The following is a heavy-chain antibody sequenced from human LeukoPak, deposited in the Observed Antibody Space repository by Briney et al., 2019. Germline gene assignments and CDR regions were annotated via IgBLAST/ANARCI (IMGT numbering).Heavy chain of an antibody. V-gene: IGHV4-61*01. CDR2: IYYSGST. D-gene: IGHD2-8*02. Sequence: SETLSLTCTVSRGSISGSIRSYYWSWLRQPPGKGLEWIGYIYYSGSTNYNPSLKSRVTISVDTSKNQFSLKLRSVTAADTAVYYCARAPRGLEYWFDFWGQGTLVTVSS. CDR1: RGSISGSIRSYY. CDR3: ARAPRGLEYWFDF. J-gene: IGHJ4*02.